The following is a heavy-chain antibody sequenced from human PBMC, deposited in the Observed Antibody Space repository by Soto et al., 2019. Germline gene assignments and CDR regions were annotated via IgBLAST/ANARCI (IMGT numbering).Heavy chain of an antibody. CDR2: MYCSENT. D-gene: IGHD2-2*03. CDR1: GGCVSSSSYS. Sequence: QLQVQESGPGLVKPSETLSLTCSVSGGCVSSSSYSWGWIRQSPGKGLEWIGTMYCSENTYYNPSLLSRVTISVDTSKNEFSLRLSSVTAADTAVYYCARLNGYCISTNCHGYYGMDVWGQGTTVTVSS. CDR3: ARLNGYCISTNCHGYYGMDV. J-gene: IGHJ6*02. V-gene: IGHV4-39*01.